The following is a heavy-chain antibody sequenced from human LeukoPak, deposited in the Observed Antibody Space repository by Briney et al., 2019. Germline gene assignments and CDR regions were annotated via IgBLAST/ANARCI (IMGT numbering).Heavy chain of an antibody. CDR1: GFTFSSNW. Sequence: GGSLRLSCAASGFTFSSNWMHWVRQAPGKGLMWVSRINTDGSITSYVDSVRGRFTISRDNAKNTLYLQMNSLRAEDTAMYHCAREGFDIWGQGTMVTVSS. J-gene: IGHJ3*02. CDR2: INTDGSIT. V-gene: IGHV3-74*01. CDR3: AREGFDI.